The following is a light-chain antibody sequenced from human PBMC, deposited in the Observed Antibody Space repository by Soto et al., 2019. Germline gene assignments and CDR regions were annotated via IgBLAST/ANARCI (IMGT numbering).Light chain of an antibody. CDR2: WAS. CDR3: QQYYSTTWT. V-gene: IGKV4-1*01. J-gene: IGKJ1*01. CDR1: HIFLYSSNNKNY. Sequence: DIGMTHAPDSLAVSLVEIATVNCKSIHIFLYSSNNKNYLAWYHQKPGQPPKLLIYWASTRESGVPDRFSGSGSGTDFTLTISSLQAEDVAVYYCQQYYSTTWTFGQGTKVDIK.